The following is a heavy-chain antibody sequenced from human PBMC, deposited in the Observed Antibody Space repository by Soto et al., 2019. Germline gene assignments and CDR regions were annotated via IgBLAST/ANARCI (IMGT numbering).Heavy chain of an antibody. D-gene: IGHD3-16*01. V-gene: IGHV4-4*09. CDR2: IYRSGST. Sequence: QVQMQESGPGLVKPSETLSLTCTVSGDSVRNQYWSWIRRPPGRGLEWIGYIYRSGSTKYNPSLKSRLTISVDTSKNQFSLKLSSVTAADTAVYYCARTLDYGHMDVWGKGTTDTVSS. CDR1: GDSVRNQY. CDR3: ARTLDYGHMDV. J-gene: IGHJ6*03.